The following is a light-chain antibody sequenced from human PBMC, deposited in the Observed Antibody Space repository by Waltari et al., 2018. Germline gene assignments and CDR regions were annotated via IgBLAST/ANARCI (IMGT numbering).Light chain of an antibody. V-gene: IGKV1-5*03. CDR1: ENINNC. J-gene: IGKJ1*01. Sequence: DIPMTESPLTMSASVGERLPITCRASENINNCLAWYQQKPGKAPKLLIQRASTLESGVSSRFSGSGSGTEFTLTISSLQPDYFATYSCQQYRTPPWTFGQGTKVEI. CDR2: RAS. CDR3: QQYRTPPWT.